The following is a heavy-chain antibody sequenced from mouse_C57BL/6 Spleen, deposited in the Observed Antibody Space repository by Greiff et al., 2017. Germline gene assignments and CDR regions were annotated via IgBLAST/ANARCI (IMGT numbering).Heavy chain of an antibody. V-gene: IGHV5-12*01. Sequence: EVHLVESGGGLVQPGGSLKLSCAASGFTFSDYYMYWVRQTPEKRLEWVAYISNGGGSTYYPDTVKGRFTISRDNAKNTLYLQMSRLKSEDTAMYYCARHSTTVVEEAWFAYWGQGTLVTVSA. D-gene: IGHD1-1*01. CDR3: ARHSTTVVEEAWFAY. CDR2: ISNGGGST. CDR1: GFTFSDYY. J-gene: IGHJ3*01.